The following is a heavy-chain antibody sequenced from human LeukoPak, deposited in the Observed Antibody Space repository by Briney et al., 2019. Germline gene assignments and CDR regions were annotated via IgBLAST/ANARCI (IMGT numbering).Heavy chain of an antibody. CDR1: GYTFTSYD. CDR2: MYPNSGNT. D-gene: IGHD2-15*01. CDR3: ARGEVPRYYSGGSCYEGNY. Sequence: ASVKVSCKASGYTFTSYDINWVRQATGQGLEWMGWMYPNSGNTGYAQKFQGRVTMTRNTSISTAYMELSSLRSEDTAAYYCARGEVPRYYSGGSCYEGNYWGQGTLVTVSS. J-gene: IGHJ4*02. V-gene: IGHV1-8*01.